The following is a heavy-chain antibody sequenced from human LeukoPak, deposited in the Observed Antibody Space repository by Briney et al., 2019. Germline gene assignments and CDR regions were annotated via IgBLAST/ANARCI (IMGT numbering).Heavy chain of an antibody. V-gene: IGHV4-4*07. CDR3: ARVILGGITMVRGVISWFDP. D-gene: IGHD3-10*01. J-gene: IGHJ5*02. Sequence: SETLSLTCIVSGGSISSYYWSWIRQPAGKGLEWIGRIYTSGSTNYNPSLKSRVTMSVDTSKNQFSLKLSSVTAADTAVYYCARVILGGITMVRGVISWFDPWGQGTLVTVSS. CDR1: GGSISSYY. CDR2: IYTSGST.